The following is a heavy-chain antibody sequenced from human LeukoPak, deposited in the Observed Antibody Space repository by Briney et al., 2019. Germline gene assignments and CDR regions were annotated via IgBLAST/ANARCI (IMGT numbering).Heavy chain of an antibody. CDR3: ARGEDYDSSGYYDWYFDL. CDR2: IYYSGST. J-gene: IGHJ2*01. D-gene: IGHD3-22*01. V-gene: IGHV4-59*01. CDR1: GGSISSYY. Sequence: SETLSLTCTVSGGSISSYYWSWIRQPPGKGLEWIGYIYYSGSTNYNPSLKSRVTISVDTSKNQFSLKLSSVTAADTAVYYCARGEDYDSSGYYDWYFDLWGRGTLATVSS.